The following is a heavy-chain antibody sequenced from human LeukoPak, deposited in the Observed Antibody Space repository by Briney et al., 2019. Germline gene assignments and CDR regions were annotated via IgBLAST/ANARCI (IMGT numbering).Heavy chain of an antibody. CDR2: IYYSGST. CDR1: GGSISSYY. J-gene: IGHJ4*02. V-gene: IGHV4-59*08. Sequence: SETLSLTCTVSGGSISSYYWSWIRQPPGKGLEWIGYIYYSGSTNYNPSLKSRVTISVDTSKNQFSLKLSSVTAADTAVYYCARAGRSALLFDYWGQGTLVTVSS. D-gene: IGHD3-10*01. CDR3: ARAGRSALLFDY.